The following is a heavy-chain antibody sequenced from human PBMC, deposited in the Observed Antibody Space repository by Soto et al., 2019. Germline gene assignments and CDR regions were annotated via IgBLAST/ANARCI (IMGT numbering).Heavy chain of an antibody. CDR1: GGSINSGGYY. CDR2: MYYSGST. J-gene: IGHJ4*02. Sequence: QVQLRESGPGLVKPSQTLSLTCTVSGGSINSGGYYWNWIRQHPGKGLEWIGDMYYSGSTYYNPFLRSRVIISADTSENHFSLKLSAVTAADTAVYFCARGYRQSGYSSSWVFGYLGQGTLVNVSS. CDR3: ARGYRQSGYSSSWVFGY. V-gene: IGHV4-31*03. D-gene: IGHD6-13*01.